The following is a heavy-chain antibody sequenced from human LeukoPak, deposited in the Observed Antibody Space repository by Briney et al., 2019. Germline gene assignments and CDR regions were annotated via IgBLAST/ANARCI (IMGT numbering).Heavy chain of an antibody. J-gene: IGHJ4*02. CDR3: ARHINYYDTSGYYAYYFDF. V-gene: IGHV4-39*01. Sequence: SETLSLTCTVPGGSISSSIYYWGWIPQPPGKGLEWIGSIFYSWSTYYNPSLTSRVTISVDTSTNQFCLKLSSVTAADTAVYFCARHINYYDTSGYYAYYFDFWGQGSLVTVSS. CDR2: IFYSWST. D-gene: IGHD3-22*01. CDR1: GGSISSSIYY.